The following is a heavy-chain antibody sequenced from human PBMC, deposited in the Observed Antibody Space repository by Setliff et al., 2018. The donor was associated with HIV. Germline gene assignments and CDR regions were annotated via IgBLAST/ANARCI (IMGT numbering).Heavy chain of an antibody. J-gene: IGHJ5*02. Sequence: ASVKVSCKASGYSFTNYDINWVRQAPGHGLEWVGWMSPKSGYADYAQKFQGRVTMTRNTSINTVYMELSSLKSEDTAVYYCARDKSDIVGEVWLDPRGQGTLVTVS. D-gene: IGHD2-21*01. CDR1: GYSFTNYD. V-gene: IGHV1-8*01. CDR3: ARDKSDIVGEVWLDP. CDR2: MSPKSGYA.